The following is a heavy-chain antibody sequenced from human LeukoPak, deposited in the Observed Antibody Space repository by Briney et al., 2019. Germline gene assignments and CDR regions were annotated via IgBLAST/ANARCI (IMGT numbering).Heavy chain of an antibody. CDR1: GGSISSYY. CDR3: AREIITFGGVIARYFDY. Sequence: SETLSLTCTVSGGSISSYYWSWIRQPPGKGLEWIGYIYYSGSTNYNPSLKSRVTISVDTSKNQFSLKLSSVTAADTAVYYCAREIITFGGVIARYFDYWGQGTLVTVSS. V-gene: IGHV4-59*01. D-gene: IGHD3-16*02. J-gene: IGHJ4*02. CDR2: IYYSGST.